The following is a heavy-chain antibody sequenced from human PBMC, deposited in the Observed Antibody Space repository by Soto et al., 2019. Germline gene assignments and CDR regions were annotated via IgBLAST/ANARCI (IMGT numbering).Heavy chain of an antibody. D-gene: IGHD3-16*01. Sequence: DSVKGRFTISRDNSKNTLYLQMNSLRAEDTAVYYCARDRTADYAFVSHWGQGTLVTVSS. CDR3: ARDRTADYAFVSH. V-gene: IGHV3-30*01. J-gene: IGHJ4*02.